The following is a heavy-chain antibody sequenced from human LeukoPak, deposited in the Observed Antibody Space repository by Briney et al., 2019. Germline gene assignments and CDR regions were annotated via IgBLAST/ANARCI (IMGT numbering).Heavy chain of an antibody. D-gene: IGHD3-10*01. J-gene: IGHJ4*02. CDR3: AKDRGYTTGRDFDY. CDR2: VSANGIST. Sequence: PGGSLRLSCAASGFTFGNYPMSWVRQAPGKGLEWVSVVSANGISTLYADSVKGRFTISRDKPMNTLYLQMSSLRAEDTAVYYCAKDRGYTTGRDFDYWGQGALVTVSS. V-gene: IGHV3-23*01. CDR1: GFTFGNYP.